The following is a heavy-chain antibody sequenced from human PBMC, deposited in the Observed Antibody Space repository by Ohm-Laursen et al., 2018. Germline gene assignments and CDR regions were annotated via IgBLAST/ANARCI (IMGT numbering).Heavy chain of an antibody. D-gene: IGHD4-17*01. CDR2: ISSSGSTI. CDR1: GFTFSSYE. J-gene: IGHJ4*02. CDR3: AKAWDKYGDYFDY. V-gene: IGHV3-48*03. Sequence: GSLRLSCTATGFTFSSYEMNWVRQAPGKGLEWVSYISSSGSTIHYADSVKGRFTISRDNSKNTLYLQMNSLRAEDTAVYYCAKAWDKYGDYFDYWGQGTLVTVSS.